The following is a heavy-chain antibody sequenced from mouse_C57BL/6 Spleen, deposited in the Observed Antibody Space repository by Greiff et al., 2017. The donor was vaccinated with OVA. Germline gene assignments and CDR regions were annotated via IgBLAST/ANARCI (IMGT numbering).Heavy chain of an antibody. J-gene: IGHJ3*01. D-gene: IGHD2-2*01. V-gene: IGHV5-16*01. CDR2: INSDGSST. CDR1: GFTFSDYY. CDR3: AQNAPPYGSFAY. Sequence: EVQLVESEGGLVQPGSSMKLSCTASGFTFSDYYMAWVRQVPEKGLEWVANINSDGSSTYYLDSLKSRFIISRDNAKNILYLQMSSLKSEDTATYYCAQNAPPYGSFAYWGQGTLVTVSA.